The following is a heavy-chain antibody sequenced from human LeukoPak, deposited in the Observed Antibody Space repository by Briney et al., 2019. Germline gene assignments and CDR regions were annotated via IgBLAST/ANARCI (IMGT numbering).Heavy chain of an antibody. CDR1: GGSISSGSYY. D-gene: IGHD1-26*01. CDR3: ARDSFTKWEPERGYDAFDI. J-gene: IGHJ3*02. Sequence: PSQTLSLTCTVSGGSISSGSYYWSWIRQPAGKGLEWIGRIYTSGSTNYNPSLKSRVTISVDTSKNQFSLKLSSVTAADTAVYYCARDSFTKWEPERGYDAFDIWGQGTMVTVSS. CDR2: IYTSGST. V-gene: IGHV4-61*02.